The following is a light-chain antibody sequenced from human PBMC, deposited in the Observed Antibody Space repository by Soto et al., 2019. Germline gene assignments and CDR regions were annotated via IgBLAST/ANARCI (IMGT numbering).Light chain of an antibody. J-gene: IGLJ1*01. Sequence: QSALTQPPSASGSPGQSVTISCTGTSSDVGGYNYVSWYQQHPGKAPKLMIYEVSKRPSGVPDRFSGSKSGNTASLTVSGLQAEDEADYYCSSYAGSKPYVFGTGNKVTVL. CDR3: SSYAGSKPYV. V-gene: IGLV2-8*01. CDR1: SSDVGGYNY. CDR2: EVS.